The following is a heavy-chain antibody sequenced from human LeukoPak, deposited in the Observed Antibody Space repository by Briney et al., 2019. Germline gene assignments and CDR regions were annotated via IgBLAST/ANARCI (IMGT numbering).Heavy chain of an antibody. D-gene: IGHD5-18*01. Sequence: SGGSLRLSCAASGFTFSSYEMNWVRQAPGEGLEWISCISSSGSPIYYADSVKGRFTISRDNAKNSLYLQMNGLRAEDTAVYYCARGFRHTAMFLDSWGQGTLVTVSS. CDR3: ARGFRHTAMFLDS. CDR1: GFTFSSYE. CDR2: ISSSGSPI. J-gene: IGHJ4*02. V-gene: IGHV3-48*03.